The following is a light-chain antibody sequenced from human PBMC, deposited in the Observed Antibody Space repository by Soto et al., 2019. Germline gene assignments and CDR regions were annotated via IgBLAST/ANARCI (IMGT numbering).Light chain of an antibody. CDR3: RQYNGYSTWT. J-gene: IGKJ1*01. CDR1: QSISSW. Sequence: DIQMTQSPSTLSASVGDRVTITCRASQSISSWLAWYQQKPGKAPKLLIYDASSLESGVPSRFSGSGSGSEFTLTISSLQPDDSATYYCRQYNGYSTWTLGQGTKVDIK. CDR2: DAS. V-gene: IGKV1-5*01.